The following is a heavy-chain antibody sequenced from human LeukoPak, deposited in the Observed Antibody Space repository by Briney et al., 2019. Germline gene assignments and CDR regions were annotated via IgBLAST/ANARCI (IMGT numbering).Heavy chain of an antibody. J-gene: IGHJ2*01. D-gene: IGHD2-2*01. CDR1: GGSINSGTYY. V-gene: IGHV4-61*02. CDR3: ARDAQGTIVPFDL. Sequence: SQTLSLTCTVSGGSINSGTYYWSWIRQPAGKGLEWIGRIYPSGTTNYNPSLKSRVTISVDTSKNQFSLKLSSVTAADTAVYYCARDAQGTIVPFDLWGRGTLVTVSS. CDR2: IYPSGTT.